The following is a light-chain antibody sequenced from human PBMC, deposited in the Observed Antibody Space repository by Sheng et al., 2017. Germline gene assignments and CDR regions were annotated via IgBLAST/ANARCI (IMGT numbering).Light chain of an antibody. CDR2: GAS. CDR3: QQRSNWPLT. J-gene: IGKJ4*01. Sequence: EIVLTQSPGTLSLSPGERATLSCRVSQSFSSSYVAWYQQKPGQAPRLLIFGASSRATGIPDRFSGSGSGADFTLTISRVEPEDFAVYYCQQRSNWPLTFGGGTKVEXK. CDR1: QSFSSSY. V-gene: IGKV3D-20*02.